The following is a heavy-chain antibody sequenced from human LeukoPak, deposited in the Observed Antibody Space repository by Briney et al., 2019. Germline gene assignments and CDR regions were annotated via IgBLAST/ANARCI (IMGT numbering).Heavy chain of an antibody. CDR1: DGSISTYY. CDR3: VRDQEPRRGYTYGSNNFYYYGMDV. J-gene: IGHJ6*02. CDR2: VSYSGNA. D-gene: IGHD5-18*01. Sequence: PSQTLSLTCTVSDGSISTYYWTWIRQPPGKGLEWIGYVSYSGNAIYDSSLKSRVTISLDASNRRFSLKLSSVTAADTAVYFCVRDQEPRRGYTYGSNNFYYYGMDVWGQGTTVTVSS. V-gene: IGHV4-59*01.